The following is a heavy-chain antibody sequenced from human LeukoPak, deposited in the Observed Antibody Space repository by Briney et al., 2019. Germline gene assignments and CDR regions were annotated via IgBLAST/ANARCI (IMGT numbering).Heavy chain of an antibody. CDR1: GFTFDDYA. Sequence: PGGSLGLSCAASGFTFDDYAMHWVRQASGKGLEWVSGISWNSGSIGYADSVKGRFTISRDNAKNSLYLQMNSLRAEDTALYYCAKGPLGYYDILTGYFGYWGQGTLVTVSS. CDR3: AKGPLGYYDILTGYFGY. J-gene: IGHJ4*02. V-gene: IGHV3-9*01. CDR2: ISWNSGSI. D-gene: IGHD3-9*01.